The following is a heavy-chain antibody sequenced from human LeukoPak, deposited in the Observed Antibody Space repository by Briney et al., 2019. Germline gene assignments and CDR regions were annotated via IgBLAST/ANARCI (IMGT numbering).Heavy chain of an antibody. D-gene: IGHD3-22*01. CDR1: GFTFSTYW. V-gene: IGHV3-30*18. CDR3: AKDLDYYDSSGPFDY. Sequence: GGSLRLSCAASGFTFSTYWMHWVRQAPGKGLEWVAVISYDGSNKYYADSVKGRFTISRDNSKNTLYLQMNSLRAEDTAVYYCAKDLDYYDSSGPFDYWGQGTLVTVSS. J-gene: IGHJ4*02. CDR2: ISYDGSNK.